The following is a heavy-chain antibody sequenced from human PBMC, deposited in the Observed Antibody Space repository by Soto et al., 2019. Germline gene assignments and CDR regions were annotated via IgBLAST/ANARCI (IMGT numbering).Heavy chain of an antibody. CDR1: GYSFTSYW. J-gene: IGHJ4*02. V-gene: IGHV5-51*01. D-gene: IGHD3-22*01. Sequence: GESLKISCKGSGYSFTSYWIGWVRQMPGKGLEWMGIIYPGDSDTRYSPSFQGQVTISADKSISTAYLQWSSLKASDTAMYYCARSNYYDSSGYYSEYFDYWGQGTLVTVSS. CDR2: IYPGDSDT. CDR3: ARSNYYDSSGYYSEYFDY.